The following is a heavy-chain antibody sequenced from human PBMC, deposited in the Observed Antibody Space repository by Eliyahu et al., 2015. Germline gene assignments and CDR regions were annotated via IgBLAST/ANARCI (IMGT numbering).Heavy chain of an antibody. CDR2: ISSSSSYI. CDR1: GFXFSSYS. J-gene: IGHJ6*02. V-gene: IGHV3-21*01. D-gene: IGHD2-2*01. Sequence: VQLVESGGGLVKPGGSLRLSCAXSGFXFSSYSMNWVRQAPGKGLEWVSSISSSSSYIYYADSVKGRFTISRDNAKNSLYLQMNSLRAEDTAVYYCARRLLVPAEYGMDVWGQGTTVTVSS. CDR3: ARRLLVPAEYGMDV.